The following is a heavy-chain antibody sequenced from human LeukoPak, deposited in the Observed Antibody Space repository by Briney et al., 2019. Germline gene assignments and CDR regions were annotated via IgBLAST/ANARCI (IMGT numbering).Heavy chain of an antibody. V-gene: IGHV3-11*01. J-gene: IGHJ5*02. Sequence: GGSLRLSCAASGFTFSDYYMSWIRQAPGKGLEWVSHISSSGSTIYYADSVKGRFTISRDNTKNSLYLQMNSLRAEDTAVYYCARDVGIAARQDWFDPWGQGTLVTVSS. CDR1: GFTFSDYY. CDR2: ISSSGSTI. D-gene: IGHD6-6*01. CDR3: ARDVGIAARQDWFDP.